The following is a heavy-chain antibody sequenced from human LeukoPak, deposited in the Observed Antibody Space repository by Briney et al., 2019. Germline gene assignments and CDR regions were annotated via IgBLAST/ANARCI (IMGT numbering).Heavy chain of an antibody. CDR2: IYYSGST. D-gene: IGHD6-13*01. V-gene: IGHV4-59*01. Sequence: PSETPSLTCTVSGGSISSYYWSWIRQPPWKGLEWIGYIYYSGSTNYNPSLKSRVTISVDTSKNQFSLKLSSVTAADTAVYYCARVSSSWYWFDPWGQGTLVTVSS. J-gene: IGHJ5*02. CDR1: GGSISSYY. CDR3: ARVSSSWYWFDP.